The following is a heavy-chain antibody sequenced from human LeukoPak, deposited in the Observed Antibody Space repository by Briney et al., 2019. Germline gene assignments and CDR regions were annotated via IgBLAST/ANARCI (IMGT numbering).Heavy chain of an antibody. J-gene: IGHJ5*02. CDR3: AKDPYHTIFGVVIGTFDP. Sequence: GGSLRLSCAASGFTFSSYGMHWVRQAPGKGLEWVAFIRYDGSNKYYADSVKGRFTISRDNSKNTLYLQMNSLRAEDTAVYYCAKDPYHTIFGVVIGTFDPWGQGTLVTVS. CDR2: IRYDGSNK. D-gene: IGHD3-3*01. V-gene: IGHV3-30*02. CDR1: GFTFSSYG.